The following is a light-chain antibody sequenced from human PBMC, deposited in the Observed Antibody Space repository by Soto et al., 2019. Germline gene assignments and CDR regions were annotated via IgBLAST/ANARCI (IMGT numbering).Light chain of an antibody. V-gene: IGLV2-14*03. CDR1: SSDVGDYKF. Sequence: QSALTQPASVSGSPGHSITISCSGTSSDVGDYKFVSWYQQHPGKAPKLIIYDVTNRPSGVSNRFSGSKSGNTASLTISGLQAEDEADYYCTSYTSGRTAYVFGTGTKVTVL. CDR3: TSYTSGRTAYV. CDR2: DVT. J-gene: IGLJ1*01.